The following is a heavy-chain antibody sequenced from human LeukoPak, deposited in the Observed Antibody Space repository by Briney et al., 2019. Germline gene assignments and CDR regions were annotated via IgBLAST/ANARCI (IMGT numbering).Heavy chain of an antibody. V-gene: IGHV3-66*01. CDR3: ARDRTSMQVDMDV. Sequence: GGSLRLSCVVSGFTVSTNYMSWVRQAPGKGLEWVSVIYIDDSTDYADSVKGRFTISKDNSKNTLYLHMNTLRPEDTAVYYCARDRTSMQVDMDVWGQGTTVTVSS. D-gene: IGHD2-8*01. CDR2: IYIDDST. J-gene: IGHJ6*02. CDR1: GFTVSTNY.